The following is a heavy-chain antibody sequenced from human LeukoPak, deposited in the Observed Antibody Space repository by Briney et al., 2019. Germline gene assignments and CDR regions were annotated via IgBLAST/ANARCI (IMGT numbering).Heavy chain of an antibody. CDR2: IYYSGST. V-gene: IGHV4-59*01. CDR3: ARDPAYGDYVGWFDP. J-gene: IGHJ5*02. CDR1: GGSISSYY. D-gene: IGHD4-17*01. Sequence: SETLSLTCTVSGGSISSYYWSWIRQPPGKGLEWIGYIYYSGSTNYNPSLKSRVTISVDTSKNQFSLKLSSVTAAGTAVYYCARDPAYGDYVGWFDPWGQGTLVTVSS.